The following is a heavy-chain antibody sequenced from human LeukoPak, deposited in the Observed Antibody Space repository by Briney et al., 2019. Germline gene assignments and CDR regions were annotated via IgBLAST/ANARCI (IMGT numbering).Heavy chain of an antibody. D-gene: IGHD3/OR15-3a*01. J-gene: IGHJ6*02. CDR3: AKDPAASDWLILYGMDV. Sequence: GGSLRLSCAASGFTFSSYGMHWVRQAPGKGLEWVAFIRYDGSSKYYADSVKGRFTISRDNSKNTLYLQMNSLRAEDTAVYYCAKDPAASDWLILYGMDVWGQGTTVTVSS. CDR2: IRYDGSSK. V-gene: IGHV3-30*02. CDR1: GFTFSSYG.